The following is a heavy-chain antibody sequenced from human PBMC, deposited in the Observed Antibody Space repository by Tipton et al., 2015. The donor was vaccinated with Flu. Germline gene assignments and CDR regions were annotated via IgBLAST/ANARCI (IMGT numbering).Heavy chain of an antibody. Sequence: TLSLTCAVYGGSFSGYYWSWIRQPPGKGLEWIGEINHSGSTNYNPSLKSRVTISVDTSKNQFSLKLSSVTAADTAVYYCARSYLGGWYYFDYWGQGTVVPVLS. CDR3: ARSYLGGWYYFDY. J-gene: IGHJ4*02. CDR2: INHSGST. D-gene: IGHD6-19*01. V-gene: IGHV4-34*01. CDR1: GGSFSGYY.